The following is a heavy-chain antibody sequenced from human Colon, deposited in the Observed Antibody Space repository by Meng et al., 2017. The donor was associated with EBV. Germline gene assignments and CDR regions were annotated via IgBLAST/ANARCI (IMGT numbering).Heavy chain of an antibody. J-gene: IGHJ5*02. CDR1: GDSVATGRYY. CDR3: ARVSGRSFDP. D-gene: IGHD3-10*01. Sequence: VQLQESGPGLVKPSETLSLTCTVSGDSVATGRYYWSWIRQPPGKGLEWIAYIYYIGGTNYNPSLKSRLTVSLDTSKNQFSLSLRSVTAVDTAVYYCARVSGRSFDPWGQGTLVTVSS. V-gene: IGHV4-61*01. CDR2: IYYIGGT.